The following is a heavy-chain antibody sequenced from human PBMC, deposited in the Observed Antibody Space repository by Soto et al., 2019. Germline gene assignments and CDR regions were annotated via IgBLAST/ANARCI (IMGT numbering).Heavy chain of an antibody. CDR1: GFTVSSNY. Sequence: GGSLRLSCAASGFTVSSNYMSWVRQAPGKGLEWVSVIYSGGSTYYADSVKGRFTISRDNSKNTLYLQMNSLRAEDTAVYYCASSYSSSWPLQTYYYGMDVWGQGTTVTVSS. D-gene: IGHD6-13*01. V-gene: IGHV3-53*01. J-gene: IGHJ6*02. CDR2: IYSGGST. CDR3: ASSYSSSWPLQTYYYGMDV.